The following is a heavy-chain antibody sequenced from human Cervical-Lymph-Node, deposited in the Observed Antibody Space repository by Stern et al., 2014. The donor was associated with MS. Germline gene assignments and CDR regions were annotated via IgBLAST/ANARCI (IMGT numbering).Heavy chain of an antibody. D-gene: IGHD3-3*01. Sequence: VQLVQSGGGLVQPGGSLRLSCAASGFTFSTYWMSWVRQAPGQGLEWVANIKTDGSDKYYVDSVKGRFTITRDNAKNSLYLQMNSLRAEDTAVYYCARVDDFWSGYYYYGMDVWGQGTTVTVSS. J-gene: IGHJ6*02. V-gene: IGHV3-7*01. CDR3: ARVDDFWSGYYYYGMDV. CDR1: GFTFSTYW. CDR2: IKTDGSDK.